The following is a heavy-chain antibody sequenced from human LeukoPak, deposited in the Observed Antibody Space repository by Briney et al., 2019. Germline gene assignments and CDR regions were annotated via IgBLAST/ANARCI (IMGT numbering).Heavy chain of an antibody. CDR1: GFTFSNFW. CDR3: AKDDFLSVNYYYGMDV. J-gene: IGHJ6*02. Sequence: GGSLRLSCTASGFTFSNFWMGWVRQAPGKGLEWVANIKQDETEKFYLGSVKGRFTISRDNSKNTLYLQMNSLRVEDTAEYYCAKDDFLSVNYYYGMDVWGQGTTVTVSS. D-gene: IGHD3/OR15-3a*01. V-gene: IGHV3-7*03. CDR2: IKQDETEK.